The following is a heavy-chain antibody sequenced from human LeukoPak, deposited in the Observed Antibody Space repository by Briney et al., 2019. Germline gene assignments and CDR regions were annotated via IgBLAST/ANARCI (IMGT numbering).Heavy chain of an antibody. J-gene: IGHJ4*02. Sequence: PSETLSLTCAVYGGSFSGYYWSWIRQPPGKGLEWIGEINHSGSTNYNPSLKSRVTISVDTSKNQFSLKLSSVTAADTAVYYCARDGRYCSSTSCDIIPFDYWGQGTLVTVSS. V-gene: IGHV4-34*01. CDR1: GGSFSGYY. D-gene: IGHD2-2*02. CDR3: ARDGRYCSSTSCDIIPFDY. CDR2: INHSGST.